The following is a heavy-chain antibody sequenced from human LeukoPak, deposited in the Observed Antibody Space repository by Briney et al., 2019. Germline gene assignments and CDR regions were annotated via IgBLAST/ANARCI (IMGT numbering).Heavy chain of an antibody. V-gene: IGHV3-21*01. J-gene: IGHJ6*03. Sequence: GSLRLSCAASGFTFSSYSMNWVRQAPGKGLEWVSSISSSSSYIYYADSVKGRFTISRDNAKNSLYLQMNSLRAEDTAVYYCAKDRVRTYYYYYMDIWGKGTTVTISS. CDR1: GFTFSSYS. CDR2: ISSSSSYI. D-gene: IGHD3-10*01. CDR3: AKDRVRTYYYYYMDI.